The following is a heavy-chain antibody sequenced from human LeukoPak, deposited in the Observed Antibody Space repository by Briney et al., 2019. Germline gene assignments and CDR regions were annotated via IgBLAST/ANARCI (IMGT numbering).Heavy chain of an antibody. CDR2: GST. D-gene: IGHD6-13*01. CDR1: GGSIRSSSYY. J-gene: IGHJ4*02. V-gene: IGHV4-61*05. Sequence: PSETLSLTCTVSGGSIRSSSYYWGWIRQSPEKGLEWIGSTYDNPSLKSRVTISVDTSKNQFFLKLTSVTASESAVYYCARSKIGPAGPHYFDCWGQGTLVTVSS. CDR3: ARSKIGPAGPHYFDC.